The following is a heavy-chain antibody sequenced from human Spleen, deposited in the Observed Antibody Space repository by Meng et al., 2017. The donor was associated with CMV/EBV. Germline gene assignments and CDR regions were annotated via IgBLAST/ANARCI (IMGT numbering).Heavy chain of an antibody. D-gene: IGHD2-2*01. CDR1: FSSAW. J-gene: IGHJ1*01. V-gene: IGHV3-15*01. CDR3: SGLGDIVVVPAEYFQH. CDR2: IKSKTDGGTT. Sequence: FSSAWMSWVRQAPGKGLEWVGRIKSKTDGGTTDYAAPVKGRFTISRDDSKNTLYLQMNSLKTEDTAVYYCSGLGDIVVVPAEYFQHWGQGTLVTVSS.